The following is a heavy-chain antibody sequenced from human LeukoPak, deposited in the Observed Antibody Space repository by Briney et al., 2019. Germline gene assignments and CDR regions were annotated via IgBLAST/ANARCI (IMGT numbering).Heavy chain of an antibody. CDR2: IRSKANSYAT. V-gene: IGHV3-73*01. J-gene: IGHJ4*02. D-gene: IGHD3-10*01. CDR1: GFTFSGSA. Sequence: SGGSLKLSCAASGFTFSGSAMHWVRQASGKGLEWVGRIRSKANSYATAYAASVKGRFTISRDDSKNTLYLQMNSLKTEDTAVYYCTTDPFLRFRDPLDYFDYWGQGTLVTVSS. CDR3: TTDPFLRFRDPLDYFDY.